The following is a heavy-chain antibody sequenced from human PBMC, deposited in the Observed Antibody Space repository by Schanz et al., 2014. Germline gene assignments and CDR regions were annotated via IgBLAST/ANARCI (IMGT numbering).Heavy chain of an antibody. V-gene: IGHV4-59*08. CDR2: IYYSGST. D-gene: IGHD6-19*01. CDR1: GGSIRTYF. CDR3: ARQYSGWSRFDP. Sequence: QVQLQESGPGLVKPSETLSLTCSVSGGSIRTYFWAWIRQPPGKGLEWIGFIYYSGSTNYNPSLKSRVPIPVAMSKNQSPLNLNFVTAADTGVYYCARQYSGWSRFDPWGQGIRVTVSS. J-gene: IGHJ5*02.